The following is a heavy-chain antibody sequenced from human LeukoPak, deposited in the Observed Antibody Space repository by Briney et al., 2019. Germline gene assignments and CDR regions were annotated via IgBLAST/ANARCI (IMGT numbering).Heavy chain of an antibody. Sequence: GGSLRLSCVASGFTFSTYAMHWVRQAPGKGLEWVAVISFAGNNEYYADSVKGRFTISRDNFKNTLYLQMNSLRTEDTAVYYCARDNYGFDYGGQGTLVTVSS. D-gene: IGHD3-10*01. CDR3: ARDNYGFDY. CDR1: GFTFSTYA. CDR2: ISFAGNNE. V-gene: IGHV3-30-3*01. J-gene: IGHJ4*02.